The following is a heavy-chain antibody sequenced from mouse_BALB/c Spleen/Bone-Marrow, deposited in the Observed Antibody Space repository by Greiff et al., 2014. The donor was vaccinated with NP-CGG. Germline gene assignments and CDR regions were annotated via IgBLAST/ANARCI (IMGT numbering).Heavy chain of an antibody. CDR1: GYSFSGYN. J-gene: IGHJ1*01. CDR3: ARKAYYTNWWYFDV. CDR2: IDPYYGDT. D-gene: IGHD2-5*01. V-gene: IGHV1-39*01. Sequence: LKESGPELAKPGASVKISCKASGYSFSGYNLNWVKQSNGQSLEWIGNIDPYYGDTTYNQKFKGKATLTVDRSSSTAYMQLKSLTSEDSAVYYCARKAYYTNWWYFDVWGAGTTVTVSS.